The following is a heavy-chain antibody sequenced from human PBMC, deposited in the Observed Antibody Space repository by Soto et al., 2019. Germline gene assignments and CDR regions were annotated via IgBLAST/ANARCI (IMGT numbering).Heavy chain of an antibody. CDR3: AKRVVDTFGLSY. J-gene: IGHJ4*02. CDR1: GFTFSSFW. D-gene: IGHD2-2*01. Sequence: EVQLVESGGGLVQPGGSLRLSCAVSGFTFSSFWMHWVRQAPGEGLVWVSRITTDGSSTSYADSVKGRFTISRDKAKNTLYLQMNSLRVEDTAMYYCAKRVVDTFGLSYWGQGTLVTVSS. V-gene: IGHV3-74*01. CDR2: ITTDGSST.